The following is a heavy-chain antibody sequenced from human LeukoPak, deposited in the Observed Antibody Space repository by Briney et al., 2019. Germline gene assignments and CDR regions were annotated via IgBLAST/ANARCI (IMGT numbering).Heavy chain of an antibody. J-gene: IGHJ6*03. CDR2: IYYSGST. V-gene: IGHV4-39*01. CDR3: ARGRYCSGGSCYTVYGYYYYYYMDV. CDR1: GGSISSSSYY. D-gene: IGHD2-15*01. Sequence: PSETLSLTCTVSGGSISSSSYYWGWIRQPPGKGLEWIGSIYYSGSTYYNPSLKSRVTISVDTSKNQFSLKLSSVTAADTAVYYCARGRYCSGGSCYTVYGYYYYYYMDVWGKGTTVTVSS.